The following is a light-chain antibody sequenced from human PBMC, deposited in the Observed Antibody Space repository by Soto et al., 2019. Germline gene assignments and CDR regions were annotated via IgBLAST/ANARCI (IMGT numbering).Light chain of an antibody. CDR2: GAS. V-gene: IGKV3-20*01. Sequence: LTQSPGTLSLSPGERATLSCSASQSVSSSYLAGYQQKPGQARRLLICGASRRATGIPDRCSGSGSRKAFTLTISRLEPEDFAVYYCQPYGSSLFTFGPGTKVDI. CDR3: QPYGSSLFT. J-gene: IGKJ3*01. CDR1: QSVSSSY.